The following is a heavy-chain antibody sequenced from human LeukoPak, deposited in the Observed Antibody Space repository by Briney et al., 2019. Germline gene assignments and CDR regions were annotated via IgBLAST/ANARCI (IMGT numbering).Heavy chain of an antibody. D-gene: IGHD5-12*01. CDR3: ARETGGYGSSSLGY. V-gene: IGHV1-2*02. CDR1: GYTFTGYY. CDR2: INPNSGGT. Sequence: GASVKVSCKASGYTFTGYYIHWVRQAPGQGLEWMGWINPNSGGTNYAQKFQGRVTMTRDTSISTAYMELSRLRSDDTAVYYCARETGGYGSSSLGYWGQGTLVTVSS. J-gene: IGHJ4*02.